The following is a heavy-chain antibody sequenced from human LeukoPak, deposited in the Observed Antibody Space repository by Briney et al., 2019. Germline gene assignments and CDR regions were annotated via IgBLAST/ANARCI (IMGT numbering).Heavy chain of an antibody. CDR2: FDPEDGET. CDR1: GYTFTSYG. CDR3: AANVVVVVAATPPER. J-gene: IGHJ4*02. Sequence: VKVSCKASGYTFTSYGISWVRQAPGKGLEWMGGFDPEDGETIYAQKFQGRVTMTEDTSTDTAYMEPSSLRSEDTAVYYCAANVVVVVAATPPERWGQGTLVTVSS. D-gene: IGHD2-15*01. V-gene: IGHV1-24*01.